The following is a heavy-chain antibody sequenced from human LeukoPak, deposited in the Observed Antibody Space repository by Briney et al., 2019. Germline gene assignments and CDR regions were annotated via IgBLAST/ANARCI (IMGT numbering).Heavy chain of an antibody. Sequence: GRSLRLSCAASGFTFDDYAMHWVRQAPGKGLEWVAVISYDGSNKYYADSVKGRFTISRDNSKNTLYLQMNSLRAEDTAVYYCAKVRRGSSGGPYYYYMDVWGKGTTVTVSS. J-gene: IGHJ6*03. D-gene: IGHD1-26*01. V-gene: IGHV3-30*01. CDR3: AKVRRGSSGGPYYYYMDV. CDR2: ISYDGSNK. CDR1: GFTFDDYA.